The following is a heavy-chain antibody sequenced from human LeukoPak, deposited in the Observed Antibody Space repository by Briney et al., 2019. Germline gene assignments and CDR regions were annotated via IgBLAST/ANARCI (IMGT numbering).Heavy chain of an antibody. CDR1: GFTFDDYA. J-gene: IGHJ4*02. CDR3: AKEGFSSSWQFDY. Sequence: GGSLRLSCAASGFTFDDYAMHWVRQAPGKGLEWVSGISWNSGSIGYADSVKGRFTISRDNAKNSLYLQMNSLRAEDTALYYCAKEGFSSSWQFDYWGQGTLVTVSS. V-gene: IGHV3-9*01. CDR2: ISWNSGSI. D-gene: IGHD6-13*01.